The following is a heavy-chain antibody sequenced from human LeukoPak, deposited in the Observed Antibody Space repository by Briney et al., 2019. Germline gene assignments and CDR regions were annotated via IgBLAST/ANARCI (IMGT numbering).Heavy chain of an antibody. CDR2: IYYSGST. D-gene: IGHD3-10*01. V-gene: IGHV4-59*08. CDR1: GGSISSYY. Sequence: ASETLSLTCTVSGGSISSYYWSWIRQPPGKGLEWIGYIYYSGSTNYNPSLKSRVTISVDTSKNQFSLKLSSVTAADTAVYYCARGLGYYGSGDFYWYFDLWGRGTLVTVSS. J-gene: IGHJ2*01. CDR3: ARGLGYYGSGDFYWYFDL.